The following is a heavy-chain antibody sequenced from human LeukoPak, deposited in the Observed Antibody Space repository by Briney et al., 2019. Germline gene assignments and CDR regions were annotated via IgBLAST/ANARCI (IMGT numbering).Heavy chain of an antibody. V-gene: IGHV3-53*01. Sequence: GGSLRLSCAASGFTVSNNYMSWVRQAPGKGLEWVSVIYSGGSTYYADSVKGRFTISRDHSKNTLYLQMNSLRAEDTAVYYCGRRRDADYWGQGTLVTVSS. CDR1: GFTVSNNY. J-gene: IGHJ4*02. CDR3: GRRRDADY. CDR2: IYSGGST. D-gene: IGHD5-24*01.